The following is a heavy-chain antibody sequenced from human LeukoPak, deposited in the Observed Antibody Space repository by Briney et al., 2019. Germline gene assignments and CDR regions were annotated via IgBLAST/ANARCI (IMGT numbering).Heavy chain of an antibody. CDR3: ARDPVSGENWFDP. CDR2: INHSGST. J-gene: IGHJ5*02. Sequence: SETLSLTCAVYGGSFSGYYWSWIRQPPGKGLEWIGEINHSGSTNYNPSLKSRVTISVDTSKNQFSLKLSSVTAADTAVYYCARDPVSGENWFDPWGQGTLVTVSS. CDR1: GGSFSGYY. V-gene: IGHV4-34*01. D-gene: IGHD1-26*01.